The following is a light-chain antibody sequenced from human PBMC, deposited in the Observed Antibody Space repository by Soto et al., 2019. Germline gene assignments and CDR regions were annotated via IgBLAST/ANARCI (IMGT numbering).Light chain of an antibody. CDR2: DAS. CDR1: QSISSW. CDR3: QQYNSYSGT. V-gene: IGKV1-5*01. Sequence: DIQMTQSPSTLYASVGDRVTITCRASQSISSWLAWYQQKPGKAPKLLIYDASSLESGVPSRFSGSGSGTEFTLTISSLQPDDFATYYFQQYNSYSGTFGQGTKVEIK. J-gene: IGKJ1*01.